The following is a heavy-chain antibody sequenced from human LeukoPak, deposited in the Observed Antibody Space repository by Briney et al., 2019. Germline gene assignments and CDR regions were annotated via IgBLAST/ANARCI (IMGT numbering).Heavy chain of an antibody. Sequence: SETPSLTCTVSGYSISSGYYWGWIRQPPGEGLEWIGSIYHSGSTYYNPYLRSPVTRAVDTRKNQFHLKLSSVTAADTAVYYCARLYYSNSYDYWYFDLWGRGTLVTVSS. J-gene: IGHJ2*01. D-gene: IGHD6-13*01. CDR2: IYHSGST. CDR3: ARLYYSNSYDYWYFDL. V-gene: IGHV4-38-2*02. CDR1: GYSISSGYY.